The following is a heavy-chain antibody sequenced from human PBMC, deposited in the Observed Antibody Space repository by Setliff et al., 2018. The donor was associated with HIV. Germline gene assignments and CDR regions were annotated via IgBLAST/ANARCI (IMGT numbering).Heavy chain of an antibody. J-gene: IGHJ6*03. CDR3: ARVPGYSSGTSYMDV. Sequence: SETLSLTCTVSGGSISSSHDFWNWIRQPPGKGLEWIGAISYGGITYYNPSLTSRVTISVDTSKNQFSLKVTSVTAADRAVYYCARVPGYSSGTSYMDVWGKGTTVTVSS. D-gene: IGHD6-19*01. CDR2: ISYGGIT. CDR1: GGSISSSHDF. V-gene: IGHV4-39*07.